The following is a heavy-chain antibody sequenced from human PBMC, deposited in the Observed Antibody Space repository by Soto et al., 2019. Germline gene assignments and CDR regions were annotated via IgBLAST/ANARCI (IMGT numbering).Heavy chain of an antibody. V-gene: IGHV6-1*01. CDR2: TDYRSKWYY. CDR3: VRLIASGWLDS. CDR1: GDSVSSNSAS. D-gene: IGHD6-25*01. Sequence: QVQLQQSGPGLVKPSQTLSLTCAISGDSVSSNSASWNWIRQSPSRGLEWLAKTDYRSKWYYEYADSLKSRMTINPDTSKIKFSLHLSSVTPEDTAVYYCVRLIASGWLDSWGQGTLVTVSS. J-gene: IGHJ5*01.